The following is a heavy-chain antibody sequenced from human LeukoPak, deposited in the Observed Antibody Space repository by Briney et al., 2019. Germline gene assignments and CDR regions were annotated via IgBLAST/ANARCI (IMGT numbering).Heavy chain of an antibody. D-gene: IGHD4-11*01. CDR1: GGSVSRGDYY. J-gene: IGHJ5*02. Sequence: PSETLSLTCIVSGGSVSRGDYYWSWIRQPPGKGLEWIGYIYQSGNTYYNPSLNSRVTISVDRSRNQFSPKLTSVTAADTAVYYCARDGDHSNYWFDPWGQGTLVTVSS. CDR2: IYQSGNT. CDR3: ARDGDHSNYWFDP. V-gene: IGHV4-30-2*01.